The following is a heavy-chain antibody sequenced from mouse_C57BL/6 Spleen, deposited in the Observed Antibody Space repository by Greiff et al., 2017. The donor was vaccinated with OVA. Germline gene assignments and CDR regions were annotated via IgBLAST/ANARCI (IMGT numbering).Heavy chain of an antibody. CDR1: GYAFSSSW. Sequence: QVQLKQSGPELVKPGASVKISCKASGYAFSSSWMNWVKQRPGKGLEWIGRIYPGDGDTNYNGKFKGKATLTADKSSSTAYMQLSSLTSEDSAVYFCARGGSTMVTTDYYAMDYWGQGTSVTVSS. CDR3: ARGGSTMVTTDYYAMDY. J-gene: IGHJ4*01. CDR2: IYPGDGDT. V-gene: IGHV1-82*01. D-gene: IGHD2-2*01.